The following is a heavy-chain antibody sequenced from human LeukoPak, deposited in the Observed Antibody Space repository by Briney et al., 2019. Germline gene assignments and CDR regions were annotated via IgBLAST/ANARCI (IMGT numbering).Heavy chain of an antibody. CDR1: GYTFTGYY. D-gene: IGHD5-18*01. V-gene: IGHV1-2*02. CDR2: INPNSGGT. J-gene: IGHJ4*02. CDR3: ARAHSQVAAMVLHY. Sequence: ASVEVSCKASGYTFTGYYMHWVRQAPGQGLEWMGWINPNSGGTNYAQKFQGRVTMTRDTSISTAYMELSGLRSDDTAVYYCARAHSQVAAMVLHYWGQGTLVTVSS.